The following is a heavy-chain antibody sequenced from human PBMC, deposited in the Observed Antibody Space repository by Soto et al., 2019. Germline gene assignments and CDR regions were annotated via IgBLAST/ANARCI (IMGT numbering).Heavy chain of an antibody. V-gene: IGHV3-23*01. CDR3: AKPDF. Sequence: EVQLLESGGGLVQPGGSLRLSCAASGFTFSTYAMSWVRQAPGKGLEWVSTIIGSGSSTYYADSVRGRFTISRDNSRNTLYLQINSLRTEDTAVYYCAKPDFWGQGTLGTVSS. CDR1: GFTFSTYA. CDR2: IIGSGSST. J-gene: IGHJ4*02.